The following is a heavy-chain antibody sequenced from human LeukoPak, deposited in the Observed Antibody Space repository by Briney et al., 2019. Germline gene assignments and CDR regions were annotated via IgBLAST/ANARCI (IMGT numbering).Heavy chain of an antibody. CDR3: ASYRGGVLVRLERGAPFDI. CDR1: GYTFTSYG. D-gene: IGHD1-1*01. CDR2: ISAYNGNT. Sequence: ASVKVSCKASGYTFTSYGISWVRQAPGQGLEWMGWISAYNGNTNYAQKLQGRVTMTTDSSTSTAYMELRSLRSDDTAVYYCASYRGGVLVRLERGAPFDIWGQGTMVTVSS. V-gene: IGHV1-18*01. J-gene: IGHJ3*02.